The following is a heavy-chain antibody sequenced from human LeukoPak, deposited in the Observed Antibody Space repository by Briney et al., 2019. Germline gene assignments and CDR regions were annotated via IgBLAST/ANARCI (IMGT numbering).Heavy chain of an antibody. CDR3: ARGLITVDTAMVRGYGMDV. CDR1: GFTFSSYS. J-gene: IGHJ6*04. CDR2: ISSSSSYI. Sequence: PGGSLRLSCAASGFTFSSYSMNWVRQAPGKGLEWVSSISSSSSYIYYADSVKGRFTISRDNAKNSLYLQMNSLRAEDTAVYYCARGLITVDTAMVRGYGMDVWGKGTTVTVSS. V-gene: IGHV3-21*04. D-gene: IGHD5-18*01.